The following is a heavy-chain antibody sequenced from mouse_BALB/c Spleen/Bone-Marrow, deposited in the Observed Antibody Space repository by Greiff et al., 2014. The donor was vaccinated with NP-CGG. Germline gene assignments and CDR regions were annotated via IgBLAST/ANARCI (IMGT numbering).Heavy chain of an antibody. D-gene: IGHD2-4*01. J-gene: IGHJ2*01. CDR1: GYTFTSYW. Sequence: QVHVKQSGAELVKPGASVKLSCKTSGYTFTSYWIQWVKQRPGQGLGWIGEIFPGTGTTYYNEKFKDKATLTIDTSSSTAYMQPSSLTSEDSAVYFCARKGISTVIATAYYFDYWGQGSTLTVSS. CDR3: ARKGISTVIATAYYFDY. V-gene: IGHV1S132*01. CDR2: IFPGTGTT.